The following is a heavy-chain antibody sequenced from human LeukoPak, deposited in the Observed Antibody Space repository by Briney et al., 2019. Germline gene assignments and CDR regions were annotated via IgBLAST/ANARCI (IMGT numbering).Heavy chain of an antibody. D-gene: IGHD2-15*01. Sequence: ASVEVSCKASGYTFTSYGIGWVRQAPGQGLEWMGWISAYNGNTNYAQKLQGRVTMTTDTSTSTAYMELRSLRSDDTAVYYCAREGLYRSGYQAGGYWGQGTLVTVSS. V-gene: IGHV1-18*01. J-gene: IGHJ4*02. CDR1: GYTFTSYG. CDR3: AREGLYRSGYQAGGY. CDR2: ISAYNGNT.